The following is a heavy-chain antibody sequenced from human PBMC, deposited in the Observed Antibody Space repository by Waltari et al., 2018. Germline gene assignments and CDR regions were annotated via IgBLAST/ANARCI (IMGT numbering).Heavy chain of an antibody. CDR2: VDPEDYEK. D-gene: IGHD1-20*01. Sequence: EVQLVQSGAEVKKPGATMKISCKASGYTFIDYYMHWLQQAPGRGLEWMGRVDPEDYEKIYAEKFQGRVTITAVPSTDTAYLEVSSLRSEDTAVYYCAIDRDRDGDNWYYFDFWGQGTLVTVSS. J-gene: IGHJ4*02. CDR3: AIDRDRDGDNWYYFDF. CDR1: GYTFIDYY. V-gene: IGHV1-69-2*01.